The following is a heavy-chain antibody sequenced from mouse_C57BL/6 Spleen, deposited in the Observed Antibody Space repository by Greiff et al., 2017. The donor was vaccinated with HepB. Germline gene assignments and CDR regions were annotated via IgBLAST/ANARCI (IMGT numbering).Heavy chain of an antibody. V-gene: IGHV1-55*01. D-gene: IGHD1-1*01. Sequence: VKLQQPGAELVKPGASVKMSCKASGYTFTSYWITWVKQRPGQGLEWIGDIYPGSGSTNYNEKFKSKATLTVDTSSSTAYMQLSSLTSEDSAVYYCARIGDGSSYGYWGQGTTLTVSS. J-gene: IGHJ2*01. CDR1: GYTFTSYW. CDR3: ARIGDGSSYGY. CDR2: IYPGSGST.